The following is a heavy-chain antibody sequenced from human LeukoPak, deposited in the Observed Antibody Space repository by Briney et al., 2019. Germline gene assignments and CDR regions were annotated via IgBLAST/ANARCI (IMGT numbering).Heavy chain of an antibody. CDR3: ATDGLRWLQVFS. CDR2: FDPEDGET. V-gene: IGHV1-24*01. J-gene: IGHJ5*02. D-gene: IGHD5-24*01. Sequence: ASVKVSCKVSGYTLTELSMHWVRQAPGKGLEWMGGFDPEDGETIYAQKFQGRVTMTEDTSTDTAYMELSSLRSEDTAVYYCATDGLRWLQVFSWGQGTLVTVSS. CDR1: GYTLTELS.